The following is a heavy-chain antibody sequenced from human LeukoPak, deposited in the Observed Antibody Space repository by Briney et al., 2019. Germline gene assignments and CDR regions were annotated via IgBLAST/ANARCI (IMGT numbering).Heavy chain of an antibody. CDR2: IYYNGAT. Sequence: SETLSLTCTVSGGSISSGDYYWSWIRQPPGKGLEWIGYIYYNGATYYNPSLKSRVTISVDTSKNQFSLKLSSVTAADTAVYYCARSIRGYSYGYYFDYWGQGTLVTVSS. D-gene: IGHD5-18*01. CDR3: ARSIRGYSYGYYFDY. V-gene: IGHV4-30-4*08. CDR1: GGSISSGDYY. J-gene: IGHJ4*02.